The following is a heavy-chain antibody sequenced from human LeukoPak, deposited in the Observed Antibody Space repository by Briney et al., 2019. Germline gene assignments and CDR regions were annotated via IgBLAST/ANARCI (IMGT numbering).Heavy chain of an antibody. CDR1: GFTFSSYA. D-gene: IGHD3-10*01. Sequence: GGSLRLSCAVSGFTFSSYAMSWVRQAPGKGLEWVSGIRGSGVSTYYADSVKGRFTISRDNSKNTLYLQMNSLRAEDTAVYYCAKVYVGAGSDYYYMDVWGKGTTVTVSS. CDR2: IRGSGVST. J-gene: IGHJ6*03. CDR3: AKVYVGAGSDYYYMDV. V-gene: IGHV3-23*01.